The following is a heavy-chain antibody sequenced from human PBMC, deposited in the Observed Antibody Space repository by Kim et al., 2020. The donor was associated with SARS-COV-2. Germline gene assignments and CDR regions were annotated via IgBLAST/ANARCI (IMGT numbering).Heavy chain of an antibody. D-gene: IGHD3-10*01. J-gene: IGHJ4*02. CDR3: ARVSFSRVRK. CDR2: T. V-gene: IGHV4-34*01. Sequence: TNYNPSLKSRVTRSVDTSKNQFSVKLSSVTAAETAVYYCARVSFSRVRKWCQGALVTVSS.